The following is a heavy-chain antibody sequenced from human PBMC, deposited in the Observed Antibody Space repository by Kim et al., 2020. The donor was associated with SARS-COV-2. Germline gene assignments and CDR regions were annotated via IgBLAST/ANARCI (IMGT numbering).Heavy chain of an antibody. CDR2: IKSKTDGGAT. D-gene: IGHD2-15*01. CDR3: TTLTYIVVVVADTSYYYGMDV. Sequence: GGSLRLSCAASGFTFSNAWMSWVRQAPGKGLEWVGRIKSKTDGGATDYAAHVKGRFTISRDDSKNTLDLQMKSLKTEDTAGYYCTTLTYIVVVVADTSYYYGMDVWGQGTTVTVSS. V-gene: IGHV3-15*01. CDR1: GFTFSNAW. J-gene: IGHJ6*02.